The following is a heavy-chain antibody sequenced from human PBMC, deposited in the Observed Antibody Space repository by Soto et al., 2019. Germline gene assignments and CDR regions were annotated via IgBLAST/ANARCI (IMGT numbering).Heavy chain of an antibody. CDR3: ARTVGRDGYTATRPGPQGYYFDY. J-gene: IGHJ4*02. CDR2: IYYSGST. V-gene: IGHV4-31*03. D-gene: IGHD5-12*01. CDR1: GGSISSGGYY. Sequence: QVQLQESGPGLVKPSQTLSLTCTVSGGSISSGGYYWSWIRQHPGKGLEWIGYIYYSGSTYYNPSLKSRFTIAVDTPRNQCSLKLSSVTAADTAVYYCARTVGRDGYTATRPGPQGYYFDYWGQGTLVTVSS.